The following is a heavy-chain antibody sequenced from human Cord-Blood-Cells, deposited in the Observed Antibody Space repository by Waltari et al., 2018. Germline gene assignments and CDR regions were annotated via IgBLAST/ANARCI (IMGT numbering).Heavy chain of an antibody. CDR3: ARGVSSSSASWYFDL. J-gene: IGHJ2*01. Sequence: EVQLVESGGGLVKPGGSLRLSCAASGFTFSSYSMNWVRQAPGKGLEWVSAISSSSSYIYYADSVKGRFTISRDNAKNSLYLQMNSLRAEDTAVYYCARGVSSSSASWYFDLWGRGTLVTVSS. CDR2: ISSSSSYI. D-gene: IGHD6-6*01. CDR1: GFTFSSYS. V-gene: IGHV3-21*01.